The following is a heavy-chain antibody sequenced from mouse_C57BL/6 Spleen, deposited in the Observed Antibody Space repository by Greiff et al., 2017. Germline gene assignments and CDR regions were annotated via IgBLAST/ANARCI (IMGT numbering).Heavy chain of an antibody. CDR1: GFTFSSYA. Sequence: EVKLVESGEGLVKPGGSLKLSCAASGFTFSSYAMSWVRQTPEKRLEWVAYISSGGDYIYYAYTVKGRFTISRDNARNTLYLQMSSLKSEDTAMYYCTRNDYGSSYEYFDVWGTGTTVTVSS. J-gene: IGHJ1*03. D-gene: IGHD1-1*01. CDR3: TRNDYGSSYEYFDV. CDR2: ISSGGDYI. V-gene: IGHV5-9-1*02.